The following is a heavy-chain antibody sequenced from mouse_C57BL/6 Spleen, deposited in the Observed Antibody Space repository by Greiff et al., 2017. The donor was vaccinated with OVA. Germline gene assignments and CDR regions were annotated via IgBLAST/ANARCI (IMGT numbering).Heavy chain of an antibody. CDR3: AREAGLRRYFDY. V-gene: IGHV1-54*01. CDR1: GYAFTNYL. CDR2: INPGSGGT. J-gene: IGHJ2*01. D-gene: IGHD2-2*01. Sequence: VQLQQSGAELVRPGTSVKVSCKASGYAFTNYLIEWVKQRPGQGLEWIGVINPGSGGTNYNEKFKGKATLTADKSSSTAYMQLSSLTSEDAAVYFCAREAGLRRYFDYWGQGTTLTVSS.